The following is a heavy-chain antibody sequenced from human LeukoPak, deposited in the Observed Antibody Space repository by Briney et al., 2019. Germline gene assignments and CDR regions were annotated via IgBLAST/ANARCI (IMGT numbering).Heavy chain of an antibody. V-gene: IGHV3-74*01. Sequence: PGGSLRLSCAASGFTFRSYWMHWVRQAPGKGLVWVSHISGDESRTTYADSVQGRFTISRDNAKNTLYLQMNSLRVEDTAVYYCVRDDGYYYGSGTYCRHWGQGTLVTVSS. J-gene: IGHJ4*02. D-gene: IGHD3-10*01. CDR2: ISGDESRT. CDR1: GFTFRSYW. CDR3: VRDDGYYYGSGTYCRH.